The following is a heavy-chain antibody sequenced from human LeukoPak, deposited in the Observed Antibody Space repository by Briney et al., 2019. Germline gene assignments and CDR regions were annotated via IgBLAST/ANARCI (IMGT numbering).Heavy chain of an antibody. V-gene: IGHV3-7*01. CDR3: ARVYYQDSGTSYRHLDY. CDR1: GFTFRNYC. D-gene: IGHD3-22*01. CDR2: IRQDESEK. J-gene: IGHJ4*02. Sequence: GGSLRLSCAASGFTFRNYCMTWVRQVPGKGLEWVASIRQDESEKYFLDSVKGRFTISRDNAENSLYLQMNSLRAEDTAVYYCARVYYQDSGTSYRHLDYWGQGTLVTVSS.